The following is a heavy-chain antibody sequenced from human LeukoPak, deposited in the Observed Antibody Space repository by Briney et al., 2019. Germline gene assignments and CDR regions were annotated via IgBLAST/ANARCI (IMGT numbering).Heavy chain of an antibody. V-gene: IGHV4-39*01. CDR1: GGSISSSSYY. Sequence: SGTLSLTCTVSGGSISSSSYYWGWIRQPPGKGLEWIGSIYYSGSTYYDPSLKSRVTISVDTSKNQFSLKLSSVTAADTAVYYCARKDYGDYEDWGQGTLVTVSS. D-gene: IGHD4-17*01. CDR3: ARKDYGDYED. J-gene: IGHJ4*02. CDR2: IYYSGST.